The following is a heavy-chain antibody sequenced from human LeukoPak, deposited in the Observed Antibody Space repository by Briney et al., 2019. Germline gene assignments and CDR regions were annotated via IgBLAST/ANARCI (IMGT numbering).Heavy chain of an antibody. CDR3: ARELPIYYFDY. D-gene: IGHD3-9*01. CDR2: ISYDGSNK. V-gene: IGHV3-30-3*01. J-gene: IGHJ4*02. CDR1: GFTFSSYA. Sequence: GGSLRLSCAASGFTFSSYAMHWVRQAPGKGLEWVAVISYDGSNKYYADSVKGRFTISRDNSKNTLYPQMNSLRAEDTAVYYCARELPIYYFDYWGQGTLVTVSS.